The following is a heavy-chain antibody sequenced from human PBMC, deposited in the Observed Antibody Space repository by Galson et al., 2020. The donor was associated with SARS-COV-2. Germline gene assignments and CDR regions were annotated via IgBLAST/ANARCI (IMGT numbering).Heavy chain of an antibody. V-gene: IGHV3-21*01. Sequence: RLSCAASGFTFSSYSMNWVRQAPGKGLEWVSSISSSSSYIYYADSVKGRFTISRDNAKNSLYLQMNSLRAEDTAVYYCASVLAYCGGDCYSLEYYFDYWGQGTLVTVSS. CDR1: GFTFSSYS. J-gene: IGHJ4*02. CDR3: ASVLAYCGGDCYSLEYYFDY. D-gene: IGHD2-21*02. CDR2: ISSSSSYI.